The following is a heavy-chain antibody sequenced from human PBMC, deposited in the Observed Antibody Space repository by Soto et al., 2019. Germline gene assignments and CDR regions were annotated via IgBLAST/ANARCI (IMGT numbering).Heavy chain of an antibody. CDR1: GFTFSSYA. CDR3: AKGPASNWYAGNCFDP. J-gene: IGHJ5*02. Sequence: EVQLLESGGGLVQPGGSLRLSCAASGFTFSSYAMSWVRQAPGKGLEWVSAISGSGGSTYYADSVKGRFTITRDNSKNPPSLPINSPAADDTAVYYCAKGPASNWYAGNCFDPLGPGTLVPVSS. D-gene: IGHD6-13*01. CDR2: ISGSGGST. V-gene: IGHV3-23*01.